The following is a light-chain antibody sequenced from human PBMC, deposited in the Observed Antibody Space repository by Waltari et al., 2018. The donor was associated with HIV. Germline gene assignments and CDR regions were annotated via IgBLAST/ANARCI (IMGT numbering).Light chain of an antibody. CDR2: RDN. J-gene: IGLJ2*01. CDR1: ELANQY. CDR3: QSAGSSGTSVI. Sequence: SSDLTQARSVSVSPGQTASITCSGHELANQYVHWYREKAGQAHVLVLHRDNERPVVIPELISGSQLGILAPLTISWVLAEVEADYFCQSAGSSGTSVIFGGGTTLTVL. V-gene: IGLV3-25*03.